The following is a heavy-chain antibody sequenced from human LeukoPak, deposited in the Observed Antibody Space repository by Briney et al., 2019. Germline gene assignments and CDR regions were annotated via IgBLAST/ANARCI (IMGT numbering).Heavy chain of an antibody. J-gene: IGHJ4*02. CDR2: INHSGST. CDR3: ARGPPGPAAYGY. D-gene: IGHD2-2*01. V-gene: IGHV4-34*01. Sequence: SETLSLTCAVYGGSFSGYYWSWIRQPPGKGLEWIGEINHSGSTNYNPSLKSRVTISVDTSKNQFSLKLSSVTAADTAVYYCARGPPGPAAYGYWGRGTLVTVSS. CDR1: GGSFSGYY.